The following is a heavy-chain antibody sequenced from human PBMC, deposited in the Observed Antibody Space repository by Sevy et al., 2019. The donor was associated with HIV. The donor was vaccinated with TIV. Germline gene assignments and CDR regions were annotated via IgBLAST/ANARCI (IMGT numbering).Heavy chain of an antibody. J-gene: IGHJ4*02. D-gene: IGHD5-12*01. CDR3: TRALATTDTPEYYFDY. CDR1: GFTFGDYA. Sequence: GGSLRLSCTSSGFTFGDYAMSWFRQAPGKGLEWVAFIRRNSHEPYGGTTEYAASVKGRFTISRDDSKSIAYLQMNSLKTEDTAVYYCTRALATTDTPEYYFDYWGQGILVTISS. CDR2: IRRNSHEPYGGTT. V-gene: IGHV3-49*03.